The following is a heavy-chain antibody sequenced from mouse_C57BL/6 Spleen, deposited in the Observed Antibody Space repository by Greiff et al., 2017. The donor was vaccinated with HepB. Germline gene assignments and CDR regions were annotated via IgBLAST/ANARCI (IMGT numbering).Heavy chain of an antibody. D-gene: IGHD2-3*01. CDR2: IHPSDSDT. J-gene: IGHJ4*01. CDR3: AIPDGYYEGDYYAMDY. CDR1: GYTFTSYW. Sequence: QVQLQQPGAELVKPGASVKLSCKASGYTFTSYWMHWVKQRPGQGLEWIGMIHPSDSDTNYNQKFKGKATLTVDKSSSTAYMQLSSLTSEDSAVYYCAIPDGYYEGDYYAMDYWGQGTSVTVSS. V-gene: IGHV1-74*01.